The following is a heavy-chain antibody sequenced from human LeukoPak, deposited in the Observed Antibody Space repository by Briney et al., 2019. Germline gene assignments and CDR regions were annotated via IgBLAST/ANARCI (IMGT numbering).Heavy chain of an antibody. Sequence: GGSLRLSCAASGFTFGSYGMHWVRQAPGQGLEWMGWINPNSGGTNYAQKFQGRVTMTRDTSISTAYMELSRLRSDDTAVYYCARDSGERGSGSYLIAYWGQGTLVTVSS. CDR2: INPNSGGT. J-gene: IGHJ4*02. CDR3: ARDSGERGSGSYLIAY. D-gene: IGHD3-10*01. V-gene: IGHV1-2*02. CDR1: GFTFGSYG.